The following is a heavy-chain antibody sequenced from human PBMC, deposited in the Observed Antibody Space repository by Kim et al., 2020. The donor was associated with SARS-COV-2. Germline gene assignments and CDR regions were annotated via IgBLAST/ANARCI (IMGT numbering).Heavy chain of an antibody. Sequence: GGSLRLSCTASGFTFGDYAMIWVRQAPGKGLEWVGFIRSKAYGGTTEYAASVKGRFTISRDDSKSIAYLQMNSLKTEDTAVYYCTRLLTYYYDSSGYAYFDYWGQGTLVTVSS. J-gene: IGHJ4*02. CDR3: TRLLTYYYDSSGYAYFDY. CDR1: GFTFGDYA. V-gene: IGHV3-49*04. CDR2: IRSKAYGGTT. D-gene: IGHD3-22*01.